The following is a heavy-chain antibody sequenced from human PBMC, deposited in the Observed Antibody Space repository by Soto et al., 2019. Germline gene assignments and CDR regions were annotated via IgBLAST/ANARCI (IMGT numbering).Heavy chain of an antibody. CDR2: IKQDGSEK. D-gene: IGHD2-15*01. CDR1: GFTFSSYW. V-gene: IGHV3-7*01. Sequence: GGSLRLSCAASGFTFSSYWMSWVRQAPGKGLEWVANIKQDGSEKYYVDSVKGRFTISRDTAKNSLYLQMNSLRAEDTAVYYCARDGVGRAFDIWGQGTMVTGSS. J-gene: IGHJ3*02. CDR3: ARDGVGRAFDI.